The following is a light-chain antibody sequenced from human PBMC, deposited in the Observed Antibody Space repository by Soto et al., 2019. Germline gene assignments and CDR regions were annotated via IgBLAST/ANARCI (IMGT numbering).Light chain of an antibody. CDR3: QQYNNWPIT. Sequence: EIVLTQSPGTLSLSPGERASLSCRASQGVNSLFFGWHQQKPGQPPRLLIYGATNRAAGIPDRFSGSGSGTDFTLTISRLEPEDSAVYFCQQYNNWPITFGQGTRLEIK. V-gene: IGKV3-20*01. J-gene: IGKJ5*01. CDR2: GAT. CDR1: QGVNSLF.